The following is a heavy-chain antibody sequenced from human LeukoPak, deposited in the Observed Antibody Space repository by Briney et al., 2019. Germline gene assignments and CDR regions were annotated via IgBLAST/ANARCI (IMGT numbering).Heavy chain of an antibody. CDR2: IYYSGST. CDR3: ASRLGLWLRY. CDR1: GGSISSYH. V-gene: IGHV4-59*05. D-gene: IGHD5-18*01. Sequence: SETLSLTCTVSGGSISSYHWSWIRQPPGKGLEWIGSIYYSGSTYYNPSLKSRVTISVDTSKNQFSLKLSSVTAADTAVYYCASRLGLWLRYWGQGTLVTVSS. J-gene: IGHJ4*02.